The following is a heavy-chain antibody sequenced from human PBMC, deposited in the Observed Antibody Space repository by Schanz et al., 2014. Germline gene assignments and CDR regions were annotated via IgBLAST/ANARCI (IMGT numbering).Heavy chain of an antibody. CDR3: ARDGAELYYFDD. J-gene: IGHJ4*02. V-gene: IGHV3-21*01. D-gene: IGHD1-1*01. CDR1: GFTFSRYG. CDR2: ISSSSSYI. Sequence: VQLVESGGGVVQPGRSLRLSCAASGFTFSRYGMHWVRQAPGKGLEWVSSISSSSSYISYADSVKGRFTISRDNSKNTLYLQMNSLRADDTAVYYCARDGAELYYFDDWGQGTLVTVSS.